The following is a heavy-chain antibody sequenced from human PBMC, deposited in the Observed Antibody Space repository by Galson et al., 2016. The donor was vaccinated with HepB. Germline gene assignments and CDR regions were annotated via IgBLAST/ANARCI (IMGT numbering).Heavy chain of an antibody. CDR1: GGSISSDSW. V-gene: IGHV4-4*02. CDR3: ARRPPHCSSTSCSFDF. Sequence: EPLSLTCAVSGGSISSDSWWGWVRQPPGKGLEWIGEIYHSGSTNYKPSLRSRVTMSLDRSKNQFSLKLTSVTAADTAVYYCARRPPHCSSTSCSFDFWGQGTLVTVSS. J-gene: IGHJ4*02. CDR2: IYHSGST. D-gene: IGHD2-2*01.